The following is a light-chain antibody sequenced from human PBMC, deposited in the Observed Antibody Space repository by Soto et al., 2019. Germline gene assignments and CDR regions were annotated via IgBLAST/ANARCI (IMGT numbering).Light chain of an antibody. CDR1: SSDVGGYNY. CDR3: SSHAGSPGYV. J-gene: IGLJ1*01. CDR2: EVS. V-gene: IGLV2-8*01. Sequence: QSALTQPPSASGSPGQSVTISCTGTSSDVGGYNYVSWYQQHPGKAPKLMIYEVSKRPSGVPDRFSGSKSGNTASLTVSGLQAEDEADYYCSSHAGSPGYVFGTGTKVTVL.